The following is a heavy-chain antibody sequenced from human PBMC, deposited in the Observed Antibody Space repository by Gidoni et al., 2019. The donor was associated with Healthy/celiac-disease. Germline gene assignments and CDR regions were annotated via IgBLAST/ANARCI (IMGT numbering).Heavy chain of an antibody. V-gene: IGHV1-69*10. J-gene: IGHJ6*02. Sequence: QVQLVQSGAEVKKPGSSVKVSCKASGGTFSSYAISWVRQAPGQGLEWMGGIIPILGIANYAQKFQGRVTITADKSTSTAYMELSSLRSEDTAVYYCARNGAEVVPAAIGVDYYYYGMDVWGQGTTVTVSS. CDR2: IIPILGIA. CDR1: GGTFSSYA. D-gene: IGHD2-2*02. CDR3: ARNGAEVVPAAIGVDYYYYGMDV.